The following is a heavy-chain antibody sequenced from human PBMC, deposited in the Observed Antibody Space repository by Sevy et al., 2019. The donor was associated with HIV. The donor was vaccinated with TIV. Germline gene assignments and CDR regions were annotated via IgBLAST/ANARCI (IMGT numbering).Heavy chain of an antibody. CDR1: GFTFSSYW. CDR3: AREWELLFGWLVNDFDL. Sequence: GGSLRLSCAASGFTFSSYWMSWVRQAPGKGLEWVANIKQDGSEKYYVNSVKGRFTISRDNAKNSFYLQMNSLRAEDTAVYYCAREWELLFGWLVNDFDLWGHGTMVTVSS. V-gene: IGHV3-7*03. D-gene: IGHD1-26*01. J-gene: IGHJ3*01. CDR2: IKQDGSEK.